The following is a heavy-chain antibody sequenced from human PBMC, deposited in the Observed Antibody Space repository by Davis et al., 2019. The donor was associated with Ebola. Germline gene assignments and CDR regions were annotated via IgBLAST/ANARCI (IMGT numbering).Heavy chain of an antibody. CDR1: GFTFSESW. V-gene: IGHV3-30*18. D-gene: IGHD5-24*01. J-gene: IGHJ6*02. CDR2: ISYDGGIK. Sequence: GESLKISCAASGFTFSESWMAWVRQAPGKGLEWVAVISYDGGIKYYADSVKGRFTISRDNSKNTLYLQMNSLRAEDTAVYYCAKVQRGVWGQGTTVTVSS. CDR3: AKVQRGV.